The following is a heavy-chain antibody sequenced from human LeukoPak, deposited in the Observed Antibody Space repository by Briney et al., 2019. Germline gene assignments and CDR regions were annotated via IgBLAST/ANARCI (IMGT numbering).Heavy chain of an antibody. Sequence: PSETLSLTCTFSGGSIINGDHYWSWIRQHPGKGLEWIGHIYYSGSTYYNPSLKSRGIISVETSKNQFSLKLSSVTAADTAVYYCAMIMLSWREFDCWGQGTLVTVSS. J-gene: IGHJ4*02. CDR3: AMIMLSWREFDC. V-gene: IGHV4-31*03. CDR1: GGSIINGDHY. CDR2: IYYSGST. D-gene: IGHD1-26*01.